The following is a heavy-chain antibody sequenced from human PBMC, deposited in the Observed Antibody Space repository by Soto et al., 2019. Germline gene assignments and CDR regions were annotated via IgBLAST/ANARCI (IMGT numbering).Heavy chain of an antibody. D-gene: IGHD2-15*01. CDR2: SYSGGGL. V-gene: IGHV3-53*01. CDR3: ARDNSGGTCCRFDY. Sequence: GGSLRLSCAASWFTGNRNYMTWVPQAPGKGLEWVAVSYSGGGLFYADSVKGRFTISRDNSKNTLYLQMNSLRAEDTAVYYCARDNSGGTCCRFDYWGQGTLVTVSS. CDR1: WFTGNRNY. J-gene: IGHJ4*02.